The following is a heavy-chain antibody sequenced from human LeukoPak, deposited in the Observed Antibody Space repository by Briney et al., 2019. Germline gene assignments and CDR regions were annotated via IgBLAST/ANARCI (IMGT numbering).Heavy chain of an antibody. Sequence: SETLSLTCTVSRGSISTYYWNWIRQPPGKGLEWIGYIYYSGATNYNPSLKSRVTISVDTSKNQSSLKLSSVTAADTAVYYCARGVYIAAAQYGFWGQGTLVTVSS. CDR1: RGSISTYY. V-gene: IGHV4-59*01. D-gene: IGHD6-13*01. J-gene: IGHJ4*02. CDR3: ARGVYIAAAQYGF. CDR2: IYYSGAT.